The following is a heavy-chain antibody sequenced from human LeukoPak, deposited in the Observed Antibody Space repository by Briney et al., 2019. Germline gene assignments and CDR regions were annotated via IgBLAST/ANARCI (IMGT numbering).Heavy chain of an antibody. Sequence: GGSLRLSCAGSGFIFNNYAMTWVRQTPGKGPEWVSLISWKGDTTAYAESVRGRFTISRDNAKNSLYLHMNSLRPEDTAFYHCARHRCSSTTCSFDSWGQGSLVTVSS. J-gene: IGHJ4*02. CDR1: GFIFNNYA. CDR2: ISWKGDTT. CDR3: ARHRCSSTTCSFDS. D-gene: IGHD2-2*01. V-gene: IGHV3-20*01.